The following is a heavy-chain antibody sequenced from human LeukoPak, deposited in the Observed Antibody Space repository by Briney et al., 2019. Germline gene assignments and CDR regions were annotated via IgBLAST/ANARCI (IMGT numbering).Heavy chain of an antibody. J-gene: IGHJ6*02. CDR1: GYTFTSYG. CDR3: ARDAYSVAGTVYYYYGMDV. Sequence: ASVTVSCKASGYTFTSYGISWVRQAPGQGLEWMGWISAYNGNTNYAQKLQGRVTMTTDTSTSTAYMELRSLRSDDTAVYYCARDAYSVAGTVYYYYGMDVWGQGTTGTVS. D-gene: IGHD6-19*01. CDR2: ISAYNGNT. V-gene: IGHV1-18*01.